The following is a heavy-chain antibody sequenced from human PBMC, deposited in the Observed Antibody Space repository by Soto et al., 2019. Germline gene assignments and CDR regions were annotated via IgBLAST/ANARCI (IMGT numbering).Heavy chain of an antibody. J-gene: IGHJ4*02. D-gene: IGHD3-9*01. CDR3: ARTPFEYFGLGSHLDCLDF. Sequence: QVQLQESGPRLMKPSETLSLTCTVASGSISSYYWSWLRQPPGKGLEWIGYVYYSGTTNYNSSLKSRVTISIDPSKNQFSLTLNSVAAADTAVYYCARTPFEYFGLGSHLDCLDFWDQGALVTVS. CDR2: VYYSGTT. CDR1: SGSISSYY. V-gene: IGHV4-59*01.